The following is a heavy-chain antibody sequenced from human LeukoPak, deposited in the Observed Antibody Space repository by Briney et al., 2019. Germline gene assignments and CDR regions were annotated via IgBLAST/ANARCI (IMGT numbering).Heavy chain of an antibody. J-gene: IGHJ5*02. CDR3: ARRGGILILNWFDP. Sequence: SETLSLTCTVSGGSISNYYWTWIRQPPGKGLEWIGEINHSGSTNYNPSLKSRVTISVDTSKNQFSLKLSSVTAADTAVYYCARRGGILILNWFDPWGQGTLVTVSS. V-gene: IGHV4-34*01. CDR2: INHSGST. D-gene: IGHD3-10*01. CDR1: GGSISNYY.